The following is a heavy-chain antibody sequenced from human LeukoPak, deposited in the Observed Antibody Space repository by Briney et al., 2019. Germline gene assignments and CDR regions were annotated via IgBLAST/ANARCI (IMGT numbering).Heavy chain of an antibody. Sequence: SETLSLTCALYGGSFTGYYWRWIRQPPGKGLEWIGEINHSGSTKYNPSLKSRVTMSVDTSTKQFFLRLTSVTAADTAVYYCACHAVRYSAYDREEDAFDIWGQGTMVTVSS. D-gene: IGHD5-12*01. J-gene: IGHJ3*02. CDR3: ACHAVRYSAYDREEDAFDI. CDR1: GGSFTGYY. V-gene: IGHV4-34*01. CDR2: INHSGST.